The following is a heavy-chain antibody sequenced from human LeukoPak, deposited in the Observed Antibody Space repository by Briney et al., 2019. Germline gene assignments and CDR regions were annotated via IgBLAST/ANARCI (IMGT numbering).Heavy chain of an antibody. Sequence: GSLRLSCAASGLTFSNCAMYWVRQAPGKGLEWVAFISYDGSNKYYADSVKGRFTISRDNSKNTLYLQMNSLRVEDTAVYFCANDAAQQQLSNLFYGMDVWGQGTTVTVSS. CDR3: ANDAAQQQLSNLFYGMDV. D-gene: IGHD6-13*01. J-gene: IGHJ6*02. CDR2: ISYDGSNK. V-gene: IGHV3-30-3*02. CDR1: GLTFSNCA.